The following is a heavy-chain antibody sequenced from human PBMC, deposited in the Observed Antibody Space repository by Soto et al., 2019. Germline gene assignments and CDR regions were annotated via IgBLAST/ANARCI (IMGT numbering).Heavy chain of an antibody. CDR1: GGSISSYY. CDR2: IYYSGST. CDR3: ARGPLTIFGVVSKWFDP. D-gene: IGHD3-3*01. J-gene: IGHJ5*02. V-gene: IGHV4-59*01. Sequence: SETLSLTCTVSGGSISSYYWSWIRQPPGTGLEWIGYIYYSGSTNYNPSLKSRVTISVDTSKNQFSLKLSSVTAADTAVYYCARGPLTIFGVVSKWFDPWGQGTLVTVSS.